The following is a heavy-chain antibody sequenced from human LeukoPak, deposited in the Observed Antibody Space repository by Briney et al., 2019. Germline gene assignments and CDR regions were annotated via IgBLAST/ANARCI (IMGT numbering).Heavy chain of an antibody. D-gene: IGHD3-22*01. J-gene: IGHJ4*02. CDR2: IYTSGST. CDR3: ARDGYDSSGYYFGY. CDR1: GGSISSGSYY. Sequence: SQTLSLTCTVSGGSISSGSYYWSWIRQPAGKGLEWIGRIYTSGSTNYNPSLKSRVTISVDTSKNQFSLKLSSVTAADTAVYYCARDGYDSSGYYFGYWGQGTLVTVSS. V-gene: IGHV4-61*02.